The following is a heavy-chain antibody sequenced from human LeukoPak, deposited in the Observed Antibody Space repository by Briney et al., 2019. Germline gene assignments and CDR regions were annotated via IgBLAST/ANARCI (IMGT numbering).Heavy chain of an antibody. Sequence: GGSLRLSCAASGFTFSDFAMHWVRQAPGKGLEWLAFISFDGHSKKYADSVKGRLSISRDNLNNTLYLQMNSLRPEDTAVYHCARDQGDDYGDYETEIQIEYYFDYWGQGTLVTVSS. CDR3: ARDQGDDYGDYETEIQIEYYFDY. D-gene: IGHD4-17*01. V-gene: IGHV3-30-3*01. CDR1: GFTFSDFA. J-gene: IGHJ4*02. CDR2: ISFDGHSK.